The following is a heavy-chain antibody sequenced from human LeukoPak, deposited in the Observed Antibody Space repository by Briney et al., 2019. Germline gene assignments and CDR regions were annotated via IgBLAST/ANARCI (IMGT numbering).Heavy chain of an antibody. Sequence: SETLSLTCTVSGGSISSSSYYWGWIRQPPGKGLEWIGSIYYSGSTYYNPSLKSRVTISVDTSKNQFSLQLSSVTAADTAVYYCARAAFSGSSIQGLDYWGQGTPVTVSS. CDR3: ARAAFSGSSIQGLDY. J-gene: IGHJ4*02. V-gene: IGHV4-39*01. CDR2: IYYSGST. CDR1: GGSISSSSYY. D-gene: IGHD6-6*01.